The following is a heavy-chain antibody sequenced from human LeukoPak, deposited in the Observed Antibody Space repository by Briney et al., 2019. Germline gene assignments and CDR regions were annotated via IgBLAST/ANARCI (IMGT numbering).Heavy chain of an antibody. CDR2: ISGSGGST. D-gene: IGHD2-15*01. CDR3: ARGVVVVAATPSYYFDY. J-gene: IGHJ4*02. V-gene: IGHV3-23*01. CDR1: GFTFSSYA. Sequence: GGSLRLSCAASGFTFSSYAMSWVRQAPGKGLEWVSAISGSGGSTYYADSVKGRFTISRDNSKNTLYLQMNSLRAEDTAVYYCARGVVVVAATPSYYFDYWGQGTLVTVSS.